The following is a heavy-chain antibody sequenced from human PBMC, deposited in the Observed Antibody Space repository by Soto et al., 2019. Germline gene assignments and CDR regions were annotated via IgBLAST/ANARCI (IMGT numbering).Heavy chain of an antibody. CDR1: GFTFSSVW. V-gene: IGHV3-15*07. CDR2: IKTKSDGGPT. Sequence: EVQLVESGGGLVKPGGSLRLSCVGSGFTFSSVWMNWVRQAPWKGLEWVGRIKTKSDGGPTDYAAPVKGRFTISRDDSIHTGYLQMTSLKTEDTALYYCTRNDAFDVWGQGTMVTVSS. J-gene: IGHJ3*01. CDR3: TRNDAFDV.